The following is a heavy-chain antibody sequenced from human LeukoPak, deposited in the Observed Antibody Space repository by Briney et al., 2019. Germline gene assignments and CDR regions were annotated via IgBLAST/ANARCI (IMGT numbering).Heavy chain of an antibody. V-gene: IGHV1-18*01. CDR2: ISAYNGNT. Sequence: ASVKVSCKASGYTFTSYGISWVRQAPGQGLEWMGWISAYNGNTNYAQKLQGRVTMTTDTSTSTAYMELRSLRSDDTAVCYCARESYVGGSFDYWGQGTLVTVSS. J-gene: IGHJ4*02. CDR3: ARESYVGGSFDY. D-gene: IGHD3-16*01. CDR1: GYTFTSYG.